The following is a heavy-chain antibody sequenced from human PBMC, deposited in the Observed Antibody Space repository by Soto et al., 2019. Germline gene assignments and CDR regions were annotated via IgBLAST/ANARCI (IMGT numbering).Heavy chain of an antibody. V-gene: IGHV1-69*02. Sequence: QVQLVQSGAEVKKPGSSVKVSCKACGGTFSRYTINWVRQAPGQGLEWMVRIIPIAAIANYTQKFQGRVTITVDKSSATAYMELSSLRSEDTAVYYCAIGFTIVPGAPSWFDPWGQCLLVTVS. CDR1: GGTFSRYT. CDR3: AIGFTIVPGAPSWFDP. J-gene: IGHJ5*02. D-gene: IGHD3-10*01. CDR2: IIPIAAIA.